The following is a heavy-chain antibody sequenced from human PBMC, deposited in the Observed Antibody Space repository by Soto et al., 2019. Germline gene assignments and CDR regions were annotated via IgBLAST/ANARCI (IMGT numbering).Heavy chain of an antibody. V-gene: IGHV3-33*03. D-gene: IGHD2-21*01. CDR1: GFSISTHG. CDR2: IWYDGSNK. J-gene: IGHJ4*02. Sequence: QAQLVESGGGVVQPGTSLRLSCAASGFSISTHGMHWVRQAPGQGLEWLANIWYDGSNKFYAESVKGRFSISKDNSKDTVYMQMTSLRGGDRAVYYCAAESTCGVRFPYWGQGTQVTVSS. CDR3: AAESTCGVRFPY.